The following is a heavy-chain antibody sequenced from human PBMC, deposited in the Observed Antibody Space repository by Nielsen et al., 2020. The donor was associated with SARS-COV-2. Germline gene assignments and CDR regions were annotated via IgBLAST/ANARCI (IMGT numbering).Heavy chain of an antibody. CDR1: GGSISSGGYS. CDR2: IYYSGST. J-gene: IGHJ6*02. Sequence: SETLSLTCAVSGGSISSGGYSWSWIRQPPGKGLEWIGYIYYSGSTNYNPSLKSRVTISVDTSKNQFSLKLSSVTAADTAVYYCARQLLWFGEAYYYYGMDVWGQGTTVTVSS. CDR3: ARQLLWFGEAYYYYGMDV. V-gene: IGHV4-61*08. D-gene: IGHD3-10*01.